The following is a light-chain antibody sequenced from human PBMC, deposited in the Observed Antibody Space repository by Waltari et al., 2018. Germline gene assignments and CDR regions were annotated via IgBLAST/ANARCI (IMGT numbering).Light chain of an antibody. Sequence: IVLTQSPGNLSLSPGERATLSCRASQSVGTYLAWYQQKPGQAPRLLIYGAYSRAAGIPDRFSGSGYGTDFSLTISRLEPEDFAVYFCQHHLRLPTTFGQGTKVEIK. V-gene: IGKV3-20*01. CDR3: QHHLRLPTT. CDR1: QSVGTY. J-gene: IGKJ1*01. CDR2: GAY.